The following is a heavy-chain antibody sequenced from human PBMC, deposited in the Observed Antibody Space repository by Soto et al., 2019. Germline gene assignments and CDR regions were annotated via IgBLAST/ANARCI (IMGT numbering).Heavy chain of an antibody. V-gene: IGHV1-69*01. J-gene: IGHJ5*02. CDR1: GGTFSSYA. Sequence: QVQLVQSGAEVKKPGSSVKVSCKASGGTFSSYAISWVRQAPGQGLEWMGGSIPIFGTANYAQKFQGRVTITADESTRTAYMELSSLRSEDPAVYYCAIPTVTTPGVDWFDPWGQGTLVTVSS. CDR3: AIPTVTTPGVDWFDP. D-gene: IGHD4-4*01. CDR2: SIPIFGTA.